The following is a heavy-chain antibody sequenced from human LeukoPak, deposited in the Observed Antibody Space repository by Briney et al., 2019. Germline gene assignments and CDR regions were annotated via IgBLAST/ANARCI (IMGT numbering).Heavy chain of an antibody. J-gene: IGHJ4*02. Sequence: GESLQISCKGSGYIFTSYWIGWVRQMPGKGLXXXXXXYPGDSDTRYSPSFQGQVTISADKSISTAYLQWSSLKASDTAMYYCARGEGVVPAAIFAPYFDYWGQGTLVTVSS. CDR2: XYPGDSDT. D-gene: IGHD2-2*01. V-gene: IGHV5-51*01. CDR1: GYIFTSYW. CDR3: ARGEGVVPAAIFAPYFDY.